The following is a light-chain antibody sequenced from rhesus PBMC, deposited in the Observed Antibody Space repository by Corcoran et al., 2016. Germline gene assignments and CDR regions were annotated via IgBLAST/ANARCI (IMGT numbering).Light chain of an antibody. V-gene: IGKV1-21*01. CDR1: QGISRW. CDR2: NAS. J-gene: IGKJ3*01. Sequence: DIQMTQSPSSLSASVGDKVTITCRGSQGISRWLAWYQQKPGKAPKLLSYNASNLQSGDPYRFSGSGTGTDFTLTISSLQPEDFASYYCLQYDSSPCTFGPGTKLEIK. CDR3: LQYDSSPCT.